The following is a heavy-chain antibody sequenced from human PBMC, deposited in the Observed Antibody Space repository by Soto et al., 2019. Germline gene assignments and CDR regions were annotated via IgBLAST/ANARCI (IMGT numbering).Heavy chain of an antibody. Sequence: PSQTLSLTCAISGDSISSNSVAWNWIRQSPSRGLEWLGRTYYRSKWYNDYAVSVKSRITINPDTSKNQFSLQLNSVTPEDTAVYYCAKGSSGSYYHNWFDPWGQGTLVTVSS. D-gene: IGHD3-10*01. CDR3: AKGSSGSYYHNWFDP. J-gene: IGHJ5*02. V-gene: IGHV6-1*01. CDR1: GDSISSNSVA. CDR2: TYYRSKWYN.